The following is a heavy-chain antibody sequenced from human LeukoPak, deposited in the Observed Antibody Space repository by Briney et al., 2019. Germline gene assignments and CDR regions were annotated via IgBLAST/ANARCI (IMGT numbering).Heavy chain of an antibody. V-gene: IGHV3-33*01. CDR1: GFTSSTYG. D-gene: IGHD6-13*01. CDR3: ARERIEAAGYNWFDP. CDR2: IWYDGSKK. J-gene: IGHJ5*02. Sequence: PGRSLRLSCAASGFTSSTYGMHWVRQAPGKGLEWVAVIWYDGSKKYYADSVEGRFTISRDNSKNTLYLQMNSLRAEDTAVYYCARERIEAAGYNWFDPWGQGTLVTVSS.